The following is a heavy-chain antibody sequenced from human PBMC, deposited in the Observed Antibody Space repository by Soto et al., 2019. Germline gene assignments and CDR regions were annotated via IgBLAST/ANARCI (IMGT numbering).Heavy chain of an antibody. Sequence: PSETLSLTCTVSGGSISSANYYWSWIRQHPTKGLEWIGYIYYSGDTYYNPSLKSRVSMSIDTSKNQFSLKLSSVTAADTAVYCCASRSGGPWGNTFDIWGQGTMVTVSS. J-gene: IGHJ3*02. CDR3: ASRSGGPWGNTFDI. CDR2: IYYSGDT. D-gene: IGHD2-15*01. V-gene: IGHV4-31*03. CDR1: GGSISSANYY.